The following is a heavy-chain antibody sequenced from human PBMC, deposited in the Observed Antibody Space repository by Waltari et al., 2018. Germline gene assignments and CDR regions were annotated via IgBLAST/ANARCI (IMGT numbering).Heavy chain of an antibody. V-gene: IGHV4-34*01. CDR1: GGSFSGYY. Sequence: QVQLQQWGAGLLKPSETLSLTCAVYGGSFSGYYWSWIRQPPGKGLECIGEIKHSGSTNVSPSLKSRVTISVDTSKNQFSLRLSSVTAADTAVYDCARVRTGITIFGVVIMHWFDPWGQGTLVTVSS. CDR3: ARVRTGITIFGVVIMHWFDP. CDR2: IKHSGST. D-gene: IGHD3-3*01. J-gene: IGHJ5*02.